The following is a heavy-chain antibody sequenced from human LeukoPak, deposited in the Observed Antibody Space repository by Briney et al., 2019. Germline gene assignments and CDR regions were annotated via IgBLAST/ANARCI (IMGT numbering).Heavy chain of an antibody. CDR1: GGSISSYY. Sequence: SETLSLTCTVSGGSISSYYWDWIRQPPGKGLEWIGSIYHSGSPYYNSSLKSRVTISVDTSKNQFSLKLSSVTAADTAVYYCVRGVGATISYYHYYMDVWGKGTTVTVSS. V-gene: IGHV4-38-2*02. CDR2: IYHSGSP. CDR3: VRGVGATISYYHYYMDV. D-gene: IGHD1-26*01. J-gene: IGHJ6*03.